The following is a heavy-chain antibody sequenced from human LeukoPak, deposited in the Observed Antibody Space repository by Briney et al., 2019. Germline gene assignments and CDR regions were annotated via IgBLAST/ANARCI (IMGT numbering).Heavy chain of an antibody. CDR2: ISSSSSYI. CDR1: GFTFSRYS. V-gene: IGHV3-21*01. D-gene: IGHD1-26*01. Sequence: PGGSLRLFYAASGFTFSRYSMNWVRQAPGKALAWVSSISSSSSYIYYADSVKGRFTISRDNAKNSLYLQMNSMRAEDTAVYYCARDVGSAAADWEEYWFDPWGQGTLVTVSS. J-gene: IGHJ5*02. CDR3: ARDVGSAAADWEEYWFDP.